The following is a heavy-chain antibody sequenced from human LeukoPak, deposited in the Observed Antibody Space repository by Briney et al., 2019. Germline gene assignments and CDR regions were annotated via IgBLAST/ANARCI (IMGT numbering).Heavy chain of an antibody. Sequence: GESLKISCKGSGYSFTSYWIGWVRQMPGKGLEWMGIIYPGDSDTKYSPSFQGQVTMSADRSINTAYLQWSSLKASDTAMYYCARGGPYYYGSGSYRGAFDIWGQGTMVTVSS. J-gene: IGHJ3*02. CDR3: ARGGPYYYGSGSYRGAFDI. V-gene: IGHV5-51*01. CDR2: IYPGDSDT. CDR1: GYSFTSYW. D-gene: IGHD3-10*01.